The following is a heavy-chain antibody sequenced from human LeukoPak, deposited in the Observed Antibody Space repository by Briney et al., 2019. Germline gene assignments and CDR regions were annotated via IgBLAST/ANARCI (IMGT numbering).Heavy chain of an antibody. J-gene: IGHJ4*02. D-gene: IGHD3-22*01. CDR3: ARDFPIGDSSGYYDY. V-gene: IGHV4-59*01. CDR1: GGSISSYY. Sequence: SETLSLTCTVSGGSISSYYWSWIRQPPGKGLEWIGCIYYSGSTNYNPSLKSRVTISVDTSKNQFSLKLSSVTAADTAVYYCARDFPIGDSSGYYDYWGQGTLVTVSS. CDR2: IYYSGST.